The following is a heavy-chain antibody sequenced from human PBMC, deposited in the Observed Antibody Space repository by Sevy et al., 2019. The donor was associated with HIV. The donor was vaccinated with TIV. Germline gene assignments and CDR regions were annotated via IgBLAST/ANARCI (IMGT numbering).Heavy chain of an antibody. J-gene: IGHJ4*02. CDR3: ARGELWLQGGYYIDY. CDR2: IKQGGSEK. CDR1: GFTFSSYW. V-gene: IGHV3-7*03. Sequence: GGSLRLSCAASGFTFSSYWMSWVRQAPGKGLEWVANIKQGGSEKSYVDSVKGRFTISRDNAKNSLYLQMNSLRAEDTSVYYCARGELWLQGGYYIDYWGQGTLVTVSS. D-gene: IGHD5-18*01.